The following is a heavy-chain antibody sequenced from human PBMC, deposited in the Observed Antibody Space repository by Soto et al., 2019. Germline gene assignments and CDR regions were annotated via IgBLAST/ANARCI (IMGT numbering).Heavy chain of an antibody. D-gene: IGHD3-22*01. J-gene: IGHJ4*02. CDR2: IDPSDSYT. CDR1: GNSFNNW. V-gene: IGHV5-10-1*01. Sequence: PGESLKISCKGLGNSFNNWIGWVRQMPGKGLEWMGRIDPSDSYTNYSPSFQGHVTISADKSISTAYLQWSSLKASDTAMYYCARLAGYYDSSGYMDFDYWGQGTLVTVSS. CDR3: ARLAGYYDSSGYMDFDY.